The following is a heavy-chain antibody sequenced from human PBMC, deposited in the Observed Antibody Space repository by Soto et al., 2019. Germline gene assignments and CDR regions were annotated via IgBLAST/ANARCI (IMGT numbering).Heavy chain of an antibody. V-gene: IGHV5-10-1*01. CDR2: IDPSDSYT. CDR3: ASPDRIAAAGTVEDYYYYYGMDV. Sequence: PGECLTIACTCSGYSFTRYWISWVRQMPGKGLEWMGRIDPSDSYTNYSPSFQGHVTISADKSISTAYLQWSSLKASDTAMYYCASPDRIAAAGTVEDYYYYYGMDVWGQGTTVTVSS. D-gene: IGHD6-13*01. J-gene: IGHJ6*02. CDR1: GYSFTRYW.